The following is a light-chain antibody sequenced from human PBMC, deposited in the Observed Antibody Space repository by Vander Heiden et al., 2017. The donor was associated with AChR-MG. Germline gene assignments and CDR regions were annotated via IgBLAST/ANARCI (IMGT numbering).Light chain of an antibody. CDR3: CSYAGSYTLV. Sequence: QSALTQPRSVSGSPGQSVTISCTGTSSDVGNYKYVSWYQHHPGKAPKLMIYDVSKRPSGVPDRFSGSKSGITASLTISGLQAEDEADYYCCSYAGSYTLVFGGGTKLTVL. CDR2: DVS. J-gene: IGLJ3*02. V-gene: IGLV2-11*01. CDR1: SSDVGNYKY.